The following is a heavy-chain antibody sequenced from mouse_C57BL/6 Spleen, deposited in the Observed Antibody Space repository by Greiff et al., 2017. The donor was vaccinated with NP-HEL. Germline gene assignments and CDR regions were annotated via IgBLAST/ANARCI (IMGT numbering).Heavy chain of an antibody. CDR1: GYTFTSYW. CDR3: ARGSVVESFDY. Sequence: QVQLKQSGTELVKPGASVKLSCKASGYTFTSYWMHWVKQRPGQGLEWIGNINPSNGGTNYNEKFKSKATLTVDKSSSTAYMQLSSLTSEDSAVYYCARGSVVESFDYWGQGTTLTVSS. D-gene: IGHD1-1*01. V-gene: IGHV1-53*01. J-gene: IGHJ2*01. CDR2: INPSNGGT.